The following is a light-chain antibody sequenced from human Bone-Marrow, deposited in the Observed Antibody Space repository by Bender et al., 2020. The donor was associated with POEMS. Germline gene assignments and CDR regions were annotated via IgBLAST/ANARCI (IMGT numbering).Light chain of an antibody. J-gene: IGLJ2*01. CDR1: NIGSEG. CDR3: QAWDSDTAV. V-gene: IGLV3-21*01. Sequence: SYVLTQPPSVSVAPGQTARISCGGNNIGSEGVHWYQQRPGQSPVLVIYQDNKRPSGIPERFSGTSSGNTATLTISGTQAMDEADYYCQAWDSDTAVFGGGTKLTVL. CDR2: QDN.